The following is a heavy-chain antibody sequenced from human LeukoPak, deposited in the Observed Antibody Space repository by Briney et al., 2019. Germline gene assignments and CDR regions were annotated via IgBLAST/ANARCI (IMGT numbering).Heavy chain of an antibody. Sequence: GGSLRLSCEASGSTYGTFWMSWVRQAPGKGLEWVANINQDGSETYYVDSVRGRFAISRDNAKNSLYLHMNSLRAEDTAVDYCARDGFGEPYYYYGMDVWGQGTTVTVSS. CDR1: GSTYGTFW. J-gene: IGHJ6*02. CDR2: INQDGSET. D-gene: IGHD3-10*01. CDR3: ARDGFGEPYYYYGMDV. V-gene: IGHV3-7*01.